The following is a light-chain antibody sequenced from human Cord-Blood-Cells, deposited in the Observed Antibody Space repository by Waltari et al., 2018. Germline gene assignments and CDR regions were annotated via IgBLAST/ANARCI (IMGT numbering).Light chain of an antibody. V-gene: IGLV2-14*01. J-gene: IGLJ3*02. Sequence: QSALTQPASVSGSPGQSLPISCTGTSSDVGGYNYVSWYQQTPGKAPKLMIYDVSHRPSGVSNRFSGSKSGNTASLTISGLQAEDEADYYCSSYTSSSTLVFGGGTKLTVL. CDR3: SSYTSSSTLV. CDR2: DVS. CDR1: SSDVGGYNY.